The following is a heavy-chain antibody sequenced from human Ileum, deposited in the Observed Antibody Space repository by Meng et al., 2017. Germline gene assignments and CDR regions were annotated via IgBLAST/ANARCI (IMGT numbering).Heavy chain of an antibody. CDR3: VCFGGFSGFDP. D-gene: IGHD3-10*01. CDR2: INSDGGGG. V-gene: IGHV3-74*01. Sequence: VLLVGSGGGLVQPGGSLSLSCAASGFTLSSYWMHWVRQAPGKGLEWVSRINSDGGGGTYADFVKGRFTISRDNAKNTLYLQMYSLTVDDTAIYYCVCFGGFSGFDPWGQGTLVTVSS. CDR1: GFTLSSYW. J-gene: IGHJ5*02.